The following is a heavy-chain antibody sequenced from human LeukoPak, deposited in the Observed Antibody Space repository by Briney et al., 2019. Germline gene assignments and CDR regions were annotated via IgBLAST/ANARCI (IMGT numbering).Heavy chain of an antibody. J-gene: IGHJ4*02. V-gene: IGHV4-59*01. Sequence: SETLSLTCTVSGGSISSYYWSWLRQPPRKGLEWIGYIYHTGSTNYNPSLKRRVTIPVDTSKNPSSLKLSSVTAADTAVYYCARDYRSWSGSLRYDYWGQGTLVTVSS. D-gene: IGHD3-3*01. CDR1: GGSISSYY. CDR3: ARDYRSWSGSLRYDY. CDR2: IYHTGST.